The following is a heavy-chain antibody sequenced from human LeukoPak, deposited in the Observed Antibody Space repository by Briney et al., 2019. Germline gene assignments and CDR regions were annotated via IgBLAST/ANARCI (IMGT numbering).Heavy chain of an antibody. Sequence: ASVKVSCKASGYTFTSYGISWVRQAPGQGLEWMGWISVYNGNTNYAQKLQGRVTMTTDTSTSTAYMGLRSLRSDDTAVYYCAREYSGYYFDYWGQGTLVTVSS. V-gene: IGHV1-18*01. D-gene: IGHD5-12*01. CDR1: GYTFTSYG. J-gene: IGHJ4*02. CDR2: ISVYNGNT. CDR3: AREYSGYYFDY.